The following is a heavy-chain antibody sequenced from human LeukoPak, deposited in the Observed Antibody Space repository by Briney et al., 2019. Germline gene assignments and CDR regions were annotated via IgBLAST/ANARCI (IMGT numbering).Heavy chain of an antibody. Sequence: GGSLRLSCAASGFTFSSYSMNWVRQAPGKGLEWVSSISSSSSYIYYADSVKGRFTISRDNAKNSLYPQMNSLRAEDTAVYYCARDASYCSSTSCYYYYGMDVWGKGTTVTSPQ. D-gene: IGHD2-2*01. CDR1: GFTFSSYS. V-gene: IGHV3-21*01. J-gene: IGHJ6*04. CDR3: ARDASYCSSTSCYYYYGMDV. CDR2: ISSSSSYI.